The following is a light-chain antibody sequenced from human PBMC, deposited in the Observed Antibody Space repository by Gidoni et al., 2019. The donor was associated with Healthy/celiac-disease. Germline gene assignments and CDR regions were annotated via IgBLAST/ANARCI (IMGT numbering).Light chain of an antibody. CDR1: QSVSSY. CDR2: DAS. V-gene: IGKV3-11*01. J-gene: IGKJ4*01. CDR3: QQSSNWPPT. Sequence: EIVLTPSPPTLCLSPVERATLSCSASQSVSSYLTWYQQKPGQAPRLLIYDASNRASGIPARFSGSGSGTDFTLTISSLEPEDFAIYYCQQSSNWPPTFGGGTKVEIK.